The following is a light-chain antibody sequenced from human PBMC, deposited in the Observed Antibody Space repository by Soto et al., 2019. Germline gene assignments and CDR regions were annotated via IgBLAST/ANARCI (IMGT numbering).Light chain of an antibody. CDR2: FAS. J-gene: IGKJ4*01. CDR1: QSVSNN. V-gene: IGKV3-15*01. CDR3: QHYNKWPLT. Sequence: EIMMTQSPATLSVSPGERATLSCRASQSVSNNLAWYQQKPGQAPRLLIYFASTRATGIPARFSGSGSETEFTLTISRLQSEDFAVYYCQHYNKWPLTFGGGTKVETK.